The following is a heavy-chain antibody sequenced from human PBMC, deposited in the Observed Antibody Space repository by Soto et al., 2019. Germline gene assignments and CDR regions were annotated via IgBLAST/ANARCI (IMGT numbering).Heavy chain of an antibody. D-gene: IGHD6-13*01. V-gene: IGHV4-59*01. CDR3: ARVRQAAGECDY. CDR1: GGSISSYY. J-gene: IGHJ4*02. CDR2: IYYSGST. Sequence: SETLSLTCTVSGGSISSYYWSWIRQPPGKGLEGIGYIYYSGSTNYNPSLKSRVTISVDTSKNQFSLKLSSVTAADTAVYYCARVRQAAGECDYWGQGTLVTVSS.